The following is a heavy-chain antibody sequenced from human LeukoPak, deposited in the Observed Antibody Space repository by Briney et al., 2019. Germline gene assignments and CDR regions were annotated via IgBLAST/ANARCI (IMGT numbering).Heavy chain of an antibody. Sequence: SETLSLTCTVSGVSINNYYWSRIRQPPGKGLEWIGYIYYSGSTNYNPSLKSRVTISVDTSNNQFSLKLSSVTAADTAVYYCARDTYDSNRAFDYWGQGTLVTVSS. D-gene: IGHD3-22*01. CDR2: IYYSGST. CDR3: ARDTYDSNRAFDY. J-gene: IGHJ4*02. CDR1: GVSINNYY. V-gene: IGHV4-59*01.